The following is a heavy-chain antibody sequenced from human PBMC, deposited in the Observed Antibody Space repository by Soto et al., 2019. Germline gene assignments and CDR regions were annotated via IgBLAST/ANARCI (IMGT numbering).Heavy chain of an antibody. V-gene: IGHV1-18*01. D-gene: IGHD6-13*01. J-gene: IGHJ3*02. CDR1: GYTFTSYG. CDR2: ISAYNGNT. Sequence: GASVKVSCKASGYTFTSYGISWVRQAPGQGLEWMGWISAYNGNTNYAQKLQGRVTMTTDTSTSTAYMELRSLRSDDTAVYYCAREGEVAAAHPDAFDIWGQGTMVTVSS. CDR3: AREGEVAAAHPDAFDI.